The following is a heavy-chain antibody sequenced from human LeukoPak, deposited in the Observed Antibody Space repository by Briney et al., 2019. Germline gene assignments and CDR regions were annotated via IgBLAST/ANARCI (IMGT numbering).Heavy chain of an antibody. D-gene: IGHD5-18*01. CDR1: GGPISSYY. CDR3: AREDTAMVNGLDY. Sequence: SETLSLTCTVSGGPISSYYWSWIRQPLGKGLEWIGYIYYSGSTNYNPSLKSRVTISVDTSKNQFSLKLSSVTAADTAVYYCAREDTAMVNGLDYWGQGTLVTVSS. CDR2: IYYSGST. J-gene: IGHJ4*02. V-gene: IGHV4-59*01.